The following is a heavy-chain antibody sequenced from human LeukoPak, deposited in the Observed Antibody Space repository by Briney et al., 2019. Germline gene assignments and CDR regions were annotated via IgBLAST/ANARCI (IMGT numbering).Heavy chain of an antibody. CDR2: IYYSGST. V-gene: IGHV4-59*01. CDR3: ARCRHFDWLLEAFDI. CDR1: GGSISSYY. Sequence: AETLSLTCTVSGGSISSYYWSWIRRPPGKGLEWIGYIYYSGSTNYNPSLKSRVTISVDTSKNQFSLKLSSVTAEDTAVYYCARCRHFDWLLEAFDIWGQGTMVTVSS. D-gene: IGHD3-9*01. J-gene: IGHJ3*02.